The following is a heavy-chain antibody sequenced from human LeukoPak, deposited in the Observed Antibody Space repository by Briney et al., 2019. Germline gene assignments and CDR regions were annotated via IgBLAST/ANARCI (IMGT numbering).Heavy chain of an antibody. CDR2: INPNSGGT. J-gene: IGHJ4*02. Sequence: ASVKVSCKASGYTFTGYYMHWVRQAPGQGLEWMGWINPNSGGTNYAQKFQGRVTMTRDTSFSTAYMELSRLRSDDTAVYYCARSRRIPYSGRDYWGQGTLVTVSS. D-gene: IGHD1-26*01. CDR1: GYTFTGYY. CDR3: ARSRRIPYSGRDY. V-gene: IGHV1-2*02.